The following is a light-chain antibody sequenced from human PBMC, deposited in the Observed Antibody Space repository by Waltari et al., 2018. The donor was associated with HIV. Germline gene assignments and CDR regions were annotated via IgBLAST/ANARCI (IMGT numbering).Light chain of an antibody. J-gene: IGKJ1*01. V-gene: IGKV1-39*01. CDR1: QNIGSS. CDR2: GAS. CDR3: QQSLSTLPWT. Sequence: DIQMTQSPSSLSASVRDRVTITCRASQNIGSSLSWYQQKKGGAPRLLIYGASNLRSGVPSRVSGSGSGTDFTLTISSLQPEDFATYYCQQSLSTLPWTFGQGTKVDIK.